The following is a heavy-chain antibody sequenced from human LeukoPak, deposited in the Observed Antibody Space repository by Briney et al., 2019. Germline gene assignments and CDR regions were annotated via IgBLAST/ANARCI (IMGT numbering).Heavy chain of an antibody. CDR2: IYYSGST. CDR1: GGSISSYY. CDR3: ARDHGSGSYYRANPNPFDY. J-gene: IGHJ4*02. D-gene: IGHD3-10*01. V-gene: IGHV4-59*12. Sequence: PSETLSLTCTVSGGSISSYYWSWIRQPPGKGLEWIGYIYYSGSTNYNPSLKSRVTISVDTSKNQFSLKLSSVTAADTAVYYCARDHGSGSYYRANPNPFDYWGQGTLVTVSS.